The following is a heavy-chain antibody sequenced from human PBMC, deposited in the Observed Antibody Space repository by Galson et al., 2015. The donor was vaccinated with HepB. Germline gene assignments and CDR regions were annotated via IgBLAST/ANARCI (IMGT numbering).Heavy chain of an antibody. CDR2: ISYNGGSE. CDR3: ARPANWNYPFSASDI. D-gene: IGHD1-7*01. Sequence: SLRLSCAASAFNFSNYGMLWVRQAPGKGLEWVALISYNGGSEFYADSVKGRFTISRDNSKRTLYLQMNSLRPDDTAVYFCARPANWNYPFSASDIWGQGTMVTVSS. J-gene: IGHJ3*02. V-gene: IGHV3-30*03. CDR1: AFNFSNYG.